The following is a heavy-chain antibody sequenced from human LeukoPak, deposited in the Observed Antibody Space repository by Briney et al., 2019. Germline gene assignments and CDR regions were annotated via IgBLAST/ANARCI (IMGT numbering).Heavy chain of an antibody. CDR2: INPSGGST. D-gene: IGHD2-2*01. CDR1: GYTFTSYY. Sequence: ASVKVSCKASGYTFTSYYMHWVRQAPGQGLEWMGIINPSGGSTSYAQKFQGRVTMTRDTSPSTVYMELSSLRSEDTAVYYCARAIGCSSTSCSYTYYYYGMDVWGKGTTVTVSS. CDR3: ARAIGCSSTSCSYTYYYYGMDV. V-gene: IGHV1-46*01. J-gene: IGHJ6*04.